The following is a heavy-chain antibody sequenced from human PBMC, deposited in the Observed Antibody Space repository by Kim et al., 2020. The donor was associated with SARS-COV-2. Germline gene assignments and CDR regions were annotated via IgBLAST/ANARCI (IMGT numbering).Heavy chain of an antibody. V-gene: IGHV4-59*01. CDR3: AAYTPGQGGRGY. D-gene: IGHD1-1*01. CDR2: DYRRESS. J-gene: IGHJ4*02. Sequence: SETLSLTCSVSGDSMGDNHWSWIRQPPGKGLEWIVNDYRRESSDYDPSLKGRVTISVDRSKNQFSLTLRSVTAADTAVYYCAAYTPGQGGRGYWGQGTLVIVSS. CDR1: GDSMGDNH.